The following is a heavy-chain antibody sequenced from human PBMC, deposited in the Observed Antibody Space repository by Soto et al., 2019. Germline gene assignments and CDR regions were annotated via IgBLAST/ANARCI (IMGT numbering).Heavy chain of an antibody. J-gene: IGHJ6*02. Sequence: GGSLRLSCAASGFTFSSYSMNWVRQAPGKGLEWVSSISSSSSYIYYADSVKGRFTISRDNAKNSLYLQMNSLRAEDTAVYYCARSSRSGTYGMDVWGQGTTVTVSS. CDR2: ISSSSSYI. CDR1: GFTFSSYS. V-gene: IGHV3-21*01. CDR3: ARSSRSGTYGMDV. D-gene: IGHD3-10*01.